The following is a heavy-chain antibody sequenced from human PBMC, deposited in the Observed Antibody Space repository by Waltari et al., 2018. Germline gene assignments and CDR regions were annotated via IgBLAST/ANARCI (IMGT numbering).Heavy chain of an antibody. J-gene: IGHJ4*02. Sequence: QLQLQESGPGLVKPSETLSLTCTVSGGSISSSSYYWGWIRQPPGKGLEWIGSIYYSGSTYYNPSLKSRVTISVDTSKNQFSLKLSSVTAAETAVYYCARDRLLGDFWSGYFDYWGQGTLVTVSS. CDR2: IYYSGST. D-gene: IGHD3-3*01. V-gene: IGHV4-39*07. CDR1: GGSISSSSYY. CDR3: ARDRLLGDFWSGYFDY.